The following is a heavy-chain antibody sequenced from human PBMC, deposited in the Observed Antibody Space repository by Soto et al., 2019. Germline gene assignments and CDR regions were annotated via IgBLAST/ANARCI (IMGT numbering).Heavy chain of an antibody. CDR1: GYTFTSYD. CDR3: ARVAWDVGYYGMDV. CDR2: MNPNSGNT. D-gene: IGHD1-26*01. V-gene: IGHV1-8*01. Sequence: QVQLVQSGAEVKKPGASVKVSCKASGYTFTSYDINWVRQATGQGLEWMGWMNPNSGNTGYAQKFQDRVTMTRNTSISTAYMELSSLRSEDTAVYYCARVAWDVGYYGMDVWGQGTTVTVSS. J-gene: IGHJ6*02.